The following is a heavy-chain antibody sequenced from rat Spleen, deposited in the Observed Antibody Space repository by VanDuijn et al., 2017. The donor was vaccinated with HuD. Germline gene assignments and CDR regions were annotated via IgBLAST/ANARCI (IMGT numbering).Heavy chain of an antibody. J-gene: IGHJ1*01. D-gene: IGHD1-12*02. CDR3: ARHKDGYWYFDF. Sequence: EVQLVESGGGLVQPGRSLKLSCAASGFTFSNYDMAWVRQAPTKGLEWVASISYDGSSTYYRDSVKGRFTISRDNAKSTLYLQMDSLRSEDTATYYCARHKDGYWYFDFWGPGTMVTVSS. CDR2: ISYDGSST. V-gene: IGHV5S23*01. CDR1: GFTFSNYD.